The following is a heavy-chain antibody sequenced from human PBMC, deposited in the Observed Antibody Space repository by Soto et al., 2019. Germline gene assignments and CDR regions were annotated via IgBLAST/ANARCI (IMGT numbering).Heavy chain of an antibody. CDR3: GRSSSMLGAGWSDS. Sequence: ASVKVSCKASGYSFRSYGINWVRQAPGQGLEWIGWVSGYNYNTKYAHKLQGRITVTTDTSTNTAYMELRSLRSDDTAVYYCGRSSSMLGAGWSDSWGRGTLVTVSS. J-gene: IGHJ5*01. D-gene: IGHD2-8*01. CDR2: VSGYNYNT. V-gene: IGHV1-18*01. CDR1: GYSFRSYG.